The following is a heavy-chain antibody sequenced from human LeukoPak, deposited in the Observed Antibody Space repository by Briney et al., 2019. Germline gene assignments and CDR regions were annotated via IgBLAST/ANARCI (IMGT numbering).Heavy chain of an antibody. Sequence: GGSLRLPFAASGFTFSSYSKNWVPQAPGKGLEWVSSISSSSSYIYYADSAKGRFTISRDNAKNSLYLQMNSLRAEDTAVYYCARLQPYYYYMDVWGRGTTVTVSS. CDR1: GFTFSSYS. CDR2: ISSSSSYI. V-gene: IGHV3-21*01. D-gene: IGHD6-13*01. CDR3: ARLQPYYYYMDV. J-gene: IGHJ6*03.